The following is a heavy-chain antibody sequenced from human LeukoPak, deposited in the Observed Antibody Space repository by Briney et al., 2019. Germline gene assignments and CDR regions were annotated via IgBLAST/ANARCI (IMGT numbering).Heavy chain of an antibody. D-gene: IGHD3-22*01. V-gene: IGHV1-8*01. CDR2: MNPKSGNT. J-gene: IGHJ5*02. CDR3: ARAVTDSSGYYYWLDP. Sequence: ASVKVFCKASGYTFTIYDIKWVRQATGQGLECMGCMNPKSGNTGYAQKFQGSVPMNRNTSISTAYMELSSLRSEDTAVYYCARAVTDSSGYYYWLDPWGQGTLVTVSS. CDR1: GYTFTIYD.